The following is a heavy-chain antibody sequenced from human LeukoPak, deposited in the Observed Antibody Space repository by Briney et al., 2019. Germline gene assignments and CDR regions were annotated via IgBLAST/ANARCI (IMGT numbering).Heavy chain of an antibody. V-gene: IGHV4-30-2*01. Sequence: PSETLSLTCAVSGGSISSGGDSWSWIRQPPGKGLEWIGYIYHSGTTYYNPSLKSRVTISIDRSKNQFSLELSSVTAADTAVYYCARNYWNDPYNWFDPWGQGTLVTVSS. J-gene: IGHJ5*02. CDR3: ARNYWNDPYNWFDP. CDR2: IYHSGTT. CDR1: GGSISSGGDS. D-gene: IGHD1-1*01.